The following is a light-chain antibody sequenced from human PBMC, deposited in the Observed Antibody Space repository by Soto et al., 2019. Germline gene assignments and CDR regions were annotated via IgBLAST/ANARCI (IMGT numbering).Light chain of an antibody. Sequence: EIVLTQSPGTLSLSPGERATLSCRASQNVDTKYLAWYQQKPGQAPRIIIFGASGRATGIPDRFSGGGSGTDFTLTISRLEPEDFAVYYWQQYNNWPPITFGQGTRLEIK. CDR2: GAS. CDR3: QQYNNWPPIT. CDR1: QNVDTKY. J-gene: IGKJ5*01. V-gene: IGKV3-20*01.